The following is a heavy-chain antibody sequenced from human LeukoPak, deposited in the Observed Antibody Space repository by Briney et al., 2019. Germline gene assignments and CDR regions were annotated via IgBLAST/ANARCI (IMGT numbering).Heavy chain of an antibody. Sequence: SETLSLTCTVSGGSTGSSSYYWGWIRQPPGKGLEWIGSIYFSGSTYYNPSLKSRVTISVDTSKNQFSLKLSSVTAADTAVYYCARPALPEGTYFDYWGQGTLVTVSS. CDR1: GGSTGSSSYY. V-gene: IGHV4-39*01. CDR2: IYFSGST. D-gene: IGHD1-1*01. J-gene: IGHJ4*02. CDR3: ARPALPEGTYFDY.